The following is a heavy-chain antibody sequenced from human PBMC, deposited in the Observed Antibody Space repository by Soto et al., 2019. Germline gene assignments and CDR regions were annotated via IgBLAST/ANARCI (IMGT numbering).Heavy chain of an antibody. CDR2: IIPIFGTA. CDR3: ASVIAAAGTWFDP. J-gene: IGHJ5*02. CDR1: GGTFSSYA. V-gene: IGHV1-69*06. D-gene: IGHD6-13*01. Sequence: SVKVSCKASGGTFSSYAISWVRQAPGQGLEWMGGIIPIFGTANYAQKFQGRVTITADKSTSTAYMELSSLRSEDTAVYYCASVIAAAGTWFDPWGQGTLVTVSS.